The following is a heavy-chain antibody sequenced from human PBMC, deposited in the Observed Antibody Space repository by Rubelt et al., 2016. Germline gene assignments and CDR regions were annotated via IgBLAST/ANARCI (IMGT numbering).Heavy chain of an antibody. CDR3: ARWGDFYHYMDV. V-gene: IGHV3-23*01. CDR1: GFTFSSYG. CDR2: ISGSGDTT. D-gene: IGHD2-21*02. J-gene: IGHJ6*03. Sequence: GGCLRLSCAASGFTFSSYGMNWVRQAPGKGLEWVSGISGSGDTTYYTDSVRGRFTISRDNIKNMLYLEMNSLRDEDTGVYYRARWGDFYHYMDVWGTGTTVIVSS.